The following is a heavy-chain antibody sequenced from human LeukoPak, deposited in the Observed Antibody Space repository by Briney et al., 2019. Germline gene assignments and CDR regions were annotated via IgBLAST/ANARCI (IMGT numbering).Heavy chain of an antibody. V-gene: IGHV3-30*04. Sequence: GGSLRLSCAASGFTFSSYAMHWVRQAPGKGLEWVAVISYDGSNKYHADSVKGRFTISRDNSKNTLYLQMNSLRAEDTAVYYCARDAEKEGGYYYYGMDVWGQGTTVTVSS. CDR2: ISYDGSNK. J-gene: IGHJ6*02. CDR3: ARDAEKEGGYYYYGMDV. CDR1: GFTFSSYA. D-gene: IGHD3-16*01.